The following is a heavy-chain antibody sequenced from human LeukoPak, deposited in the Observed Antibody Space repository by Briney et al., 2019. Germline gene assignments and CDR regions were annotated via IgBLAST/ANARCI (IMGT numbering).Heavy chain of an antibody. J-gene: IGHJ4*02. V-gene: IGHV1-18*01. D-gene: IGHD6-13*01. Sequence: ASVKVSCKASGYTFTSYGYSWVRQAPGQGLEWMGWISAYNGNTNYAQKLQGRVTMTRDTSTSTVYMELSSLRSEDTAVYYCAREVAAAGLYYFDYWGQGTLVTVSS. CDR3: AREVAAAGLYYFDY. CDR1: GYTFTSYG. CDR2: ISAYNGNT.